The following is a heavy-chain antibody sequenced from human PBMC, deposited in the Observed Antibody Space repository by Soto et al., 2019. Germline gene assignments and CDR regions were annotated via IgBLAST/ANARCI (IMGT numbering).Heavy chain of an antibody. CDR1: GFTASSNY. CDR2: IYSGGST. CDR3: ARDRVESGYPEYFQH. Sequence: EVQLVESGGGLIQPGGSLRLSCAASGFTASSNYMSWVRQAPGKGLEWVSVIYSGGSTYYADSVKGRFTISRDNSKNTLHLQMNSLRAEDTAVYYCARDRVESGYPEYFQHWGQGTLVTVSS. D-gene: IGHD3-22*01. J-gene: IGHJ1*01. V-gene: IGHV3-53*01.